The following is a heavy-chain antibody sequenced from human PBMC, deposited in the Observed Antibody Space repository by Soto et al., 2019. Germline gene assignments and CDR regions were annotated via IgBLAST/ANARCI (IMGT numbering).Heavy chain of an antibody. CDR2: IIPILGIA. V-gene: IGHV1-69*02. J-gene: IGHJ4*02. Sequence: SVKVSCKASGGTFSSYTISWVRQAPGQGLEWMGRIIPILGIANYAQKSQGRVTITADKSTSTAYMELSSLRSEDTAVYYCARSRYYGSGSYYIGGFDYWGQGTLVTVSS. CDR3: ARSRYYGSGSYYIGGFDY. CDR1: GGTFSSYT. D-gene: IGHD3-10*01.